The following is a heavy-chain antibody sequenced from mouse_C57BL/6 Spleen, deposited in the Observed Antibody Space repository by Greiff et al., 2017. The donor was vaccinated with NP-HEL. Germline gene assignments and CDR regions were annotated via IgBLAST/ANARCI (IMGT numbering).Heavy chain of an antibody. CDR3: ASDGYYDWFAY. D-gene: IGHD2-3*01. CDR2: IDPNSGGT. CDR1: GYTFTSYW. J-gene: IGHJ3*01. Sequence: QVQLQQPGAELVKPGASVKLSCKASGYTFTSYWMHWVKQRPGRGLEWIGRIDPNSGGTKYTEKFKSKATLTVDKPSSTAYMQLSSLTSEDSAVYYCASDGYYDWFAYWGQGTLVTVSA. V-gene: IGHV1-72*01.